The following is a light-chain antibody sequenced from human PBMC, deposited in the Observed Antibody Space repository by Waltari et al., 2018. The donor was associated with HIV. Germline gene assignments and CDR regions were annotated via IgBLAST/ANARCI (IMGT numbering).Light chain of an antibody. J-gene: IGLJ3*02. V-gene: IGLV2-14*01. CDR3: SSFASQGTLM. Sequence: QSPLSQPASVSGSPGPSITIPCTGVRPQLDFYNFVSWYQQHPGKAPPLILSAFSGRPSGCSSRFSWSKSGVTASLTISGLQAEDEATYFCSSFASQGTLMFGGGTKLTVL. CDR2: AFS. CDR1: RPQLDFYNF.